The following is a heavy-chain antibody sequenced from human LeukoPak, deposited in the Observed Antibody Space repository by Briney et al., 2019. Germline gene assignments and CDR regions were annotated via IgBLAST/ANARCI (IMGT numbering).Heavy chain of an antibody. CDR2: IIPIFGTA. CDR1: GGTFSSYA. CDR3: AREKDGYNFAFDY. Sequence: ASVKVSCKASGGTFSSYAISWVRQAPGQGLEWMGGIIPIFGTANYAQKFQGRVTITADESTSTAYMELSSLRSEDTAVYYCAREKDGYNFAFDYWGQGTLVTVSS. V-gene: IGHV1-69*13. J-gene: IGHJ4*02. D-gene: IGHD5-24*01.